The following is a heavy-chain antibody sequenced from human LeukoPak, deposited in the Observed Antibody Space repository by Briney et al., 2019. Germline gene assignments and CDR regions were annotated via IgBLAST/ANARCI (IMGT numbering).Heavy chain of an antibody. V-gene: IGHV1-69*05. J-gene: IGHJ6*03. CDR1: GGTFSSYA. CDR3: ARGDIVVVPAAGSLYYYYMDV. CDR2: IIPIFGTA. D-gene: IGHD2-2*01. Sequence: SVKVSCKASGGTFSSYAISWVRQAPGQGLEWMGGIIPIFGTANYAQKFQGRVTITTDESTSTAYMELSSLRSEDTAVYYCARGDIVVVPAAGSLYYYYMDVWGKGTTVTVSS.